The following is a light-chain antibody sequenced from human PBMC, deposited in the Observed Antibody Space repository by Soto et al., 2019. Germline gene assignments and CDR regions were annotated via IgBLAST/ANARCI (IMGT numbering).Light chain of an antibody. Sequence: QSVLTQSPSASASLGASVKLTCTLSSGHSSYAIAWHQQQPEKGPRYLMKLNSDDSHSKGDGIPDRFSGSSSGAERYLTISSLQSEDEADYYCQTWGTGVVFGGGTKLT. V-gene: IGLV4-69*01. CDR2: LNSDDSH. CDR3: QTWGTGVV. CDR1: SGHSSYA. J-gene: IGLJ2*01.